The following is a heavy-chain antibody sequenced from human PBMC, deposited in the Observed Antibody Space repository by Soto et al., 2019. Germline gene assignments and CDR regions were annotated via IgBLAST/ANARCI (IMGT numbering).Heavy chain of an antibody. CDR1: GGSISSYY. CDR3: ASGGYYYYYGMDV. J-gene: IGHJ6*02. Sequence: SETLSLTCTVSGGSISSYYWSWIRQPPGKGLEWIGYIYYSGSTNYNPSLKSRVTISVDTSKNLFSLKLSSVTAADTAVYYCASGGYYYYYGMDVWGQGTTVTVSS. V-gene: IGHV4-59*08. CDR2: IYYSGST.